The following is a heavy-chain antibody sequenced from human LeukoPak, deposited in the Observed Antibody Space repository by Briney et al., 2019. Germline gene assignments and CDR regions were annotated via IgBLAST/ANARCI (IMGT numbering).Heavy chain of an antibody. CDR3: ARGARSVPNFNWFDP. Sequence: GGSLRLSCAASGFTFSSYGMHWVRQAPGKGLEWVAVIWYDGTNKYYVDSVKGRFTISRENCKNTLYLQMNSLRAEDTAVYYCARGARSVPNFNWFDPWGQGTLVTVSS. CDR1: GFTFSSYG. CDR2: IWYDGTNK. D-gene: IGHD1-1*01. V-gene: IGHV3-33*01. J-gene: IGHJ5*02.